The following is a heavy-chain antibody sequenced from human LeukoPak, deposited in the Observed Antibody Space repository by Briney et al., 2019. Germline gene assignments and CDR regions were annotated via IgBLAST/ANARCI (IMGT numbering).Heavy chain of an antibody. CDR1: GGSISSYY. J-gene: IGHJ5*02. CDR3: ARDPLPYDILTGPSWFDP. CDR2: IYTSGST. Sequence: SETLSLICTVSGGSISSYYWSWIRQPAGKGLEWIGRIYTSGSTNYNPSLKSRVTMSVDTSKNQFSLKLSSVTAADTAVYYCARDPLPYDILTGPSWFDPWGQGTLVTVSS. V-gene: IGHV4-4*07. D-gene: IGHD3-9*01.